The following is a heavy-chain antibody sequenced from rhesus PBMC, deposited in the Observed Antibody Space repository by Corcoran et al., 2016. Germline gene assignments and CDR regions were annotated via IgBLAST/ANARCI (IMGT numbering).Heavy chain of an antibody. Sequence: QVQLQESGPGLVKPSETLSLTCAVSGGSISSSNWWSWIRQPPGKGLEGIGYISGSRGSTDYNPSLKSRVTMSTDTSKNQFSLKLSSVTAADTAGYYCARDVYEDDYCYYYSHFDYWGQGVLVTVSS. J-gene: IGHJ4*01. CDR1: GGSISSSNW. V-gene: IGHV4-65*01. D-gene: IGHD3-9*01. CDR3: ARDVYEDDYCYYYSHFDY. CDR2: ISGSRGST.